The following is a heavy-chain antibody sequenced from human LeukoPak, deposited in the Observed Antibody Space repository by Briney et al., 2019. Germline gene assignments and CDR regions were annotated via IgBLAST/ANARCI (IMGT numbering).Heavy chain of an antibody. CDR2: IYWNDEK. CDR1: GFSLSTSGMG. J-gene: IGHJ4*02. Sequence: SGPTLVNPTQTLTLTCSFSGFSLSTSGMGVGWIRQPPGKALEWLALIYWNDEKSYSPSLQSRLTITRDTSKNQVVLTMTNMDPVDTATYYCGHQTWGSSVDYWGQGTLVTVSS. CDR3: GHQTWGSSVDY. D-gene: IGHD5/OR15-5a*01. V-gene: IGHV2-5*01.